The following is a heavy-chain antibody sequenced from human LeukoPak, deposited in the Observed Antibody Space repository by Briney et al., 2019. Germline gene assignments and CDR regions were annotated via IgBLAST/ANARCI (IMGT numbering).Heavy chain of an antibody. V-gene: IGHV4-30-2*01. CDR1: GGSISSGGYS. J-gene: IGHJ4*02. CDR2: IYHSGST. Sequence: SETLSLTCAVSGGSISSGGYSWSWVRQPPGRGVEWIGYIYHSGSTYYNPSLKSRDTISVDRSKNQFSLKLSSVTAADTAVYYCARGRLQVLGYGGQGTLVTVSA. D-gene: IGHD4-11*01. CDR3: ARGRLQVLGY.